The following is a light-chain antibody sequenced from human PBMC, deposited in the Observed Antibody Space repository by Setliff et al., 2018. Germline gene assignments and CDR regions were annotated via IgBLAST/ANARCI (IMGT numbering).Light chain of an antibody. CDR2: EVS. CDR3: SSYAGSTGDV. Sequence: QSALTQPPSASGSPGQSVTISCTGTSSDVGGYNYVSWYQQHPGKAPKLMIYEVSKRPSGVPDRFSGSKSGNTAPLTVSGLQAEDEADYYCSSYAGSTGDVFGTGTKGTVL. V-gene: IGLV2-8*01. J-gene: IGLJ1*01. CDR1: SSDVGGYNY.